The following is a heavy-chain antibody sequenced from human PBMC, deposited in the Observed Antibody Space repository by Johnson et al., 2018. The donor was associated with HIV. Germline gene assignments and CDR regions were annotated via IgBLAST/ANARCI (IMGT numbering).Heavy chain of an antibody. CDR1: GFTFSDYY. J-gene: IGHJ3*02. Sequence: AASGFTFSDYYMSWIRQAPGKGLEWVANIKQDGSEKYYVDSVKGRFTISRDNSKNTLYLQMNSLRAEDTAVYYCAKEGLRSSLRSGDAFDIWGHGTLVTVSS. V-gene: IGHV3-7*01. D-gene: IGHD6-6*01. CDR3: AKEGLRSSLRSGDAFDI. CDR2: IKQDGSEK.